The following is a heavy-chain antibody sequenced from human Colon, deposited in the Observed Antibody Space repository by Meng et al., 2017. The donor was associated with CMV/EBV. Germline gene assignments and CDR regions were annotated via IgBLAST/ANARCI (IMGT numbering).Heavy chain of an antibody. CDR1: GASISSTDY. V-gene: IGHV4-39*07. Sequence: SETLSLTCIISGASISSTDYWGWIRQPPGKGLEWIGNIHSSGTTYYNPSLKSRVTISVDTSKNQVSLKVNSVTAADTAVYYCARAGRGWFDPWGQGTLVTVSS. D-gene: IGHD1-26*01. CDR2: IHSSGTT. CDR3: ARAGRGWFDP. J-gene: IGHJ5*02.